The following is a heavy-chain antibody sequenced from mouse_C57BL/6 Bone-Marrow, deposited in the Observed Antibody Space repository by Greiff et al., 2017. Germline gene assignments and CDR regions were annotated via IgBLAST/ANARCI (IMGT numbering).Heavy chain of an antibody. CDR3: ADDYYWYFDV. D-gene: IGHD2-4*01. V-gene: IGHV1-7*01. CDR2: INPSSGYT. J-gene: IGHJ1*03. CDR1: GYTFTSYW. Sequence: QVQLHQSGAELAKPGASVKLSCKASGYTFTSYWMHWVKQRPGQGLEWIGYINPSSGYTKYNQKFKDKATLTADKSSSTAYMQLSSLTYEDSAVYYCADDYYWYFDVWGTGTTVTVSS.